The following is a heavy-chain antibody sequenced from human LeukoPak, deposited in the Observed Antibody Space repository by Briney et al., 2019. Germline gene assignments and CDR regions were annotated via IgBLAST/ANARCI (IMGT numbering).Heavy chain of an antibody. CDR2: IYTGGST. Sequence: SETLSLTCTVSGGSISSGNYHWSWIRQPAGKGLEWIGRIYTGGSTNYNPSFKSRLTISIDKSKNQFSLRLTSVTAADSAVYFCARGPLLGDDYDPPFRYWGQGTLVTVSS. D-gene: IGHD4/OR15-4a*01. CDR3: ARGPLLGDDYDPPFRY. V-gene: IGHV4-61*02. J-gene: IGHJ4*02. CDR1: GGSISSGNYH.